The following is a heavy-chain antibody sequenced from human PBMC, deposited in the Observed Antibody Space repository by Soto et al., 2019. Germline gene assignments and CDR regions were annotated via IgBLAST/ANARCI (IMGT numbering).Heavy chain of an antibody. CDR3: ARYSGYDGYYYYGMDV. D-gene: IGHD5-12*01. V-gene: IGHV3-11*06. CDR2: ISSSSSYT. CDR1: GFTFSDYY. J-gene: IGHJ6*02. Sequence: GGSLRLSCAASGFTFSDYYMSWIRQAPGKGLEWVSYISSSSSYTNYADSVKGRFTISRDNAKNSLYLQMNSLRAEDTAVYYCARYSGYDGYYYYGMDVWGQGTTVTVSS.